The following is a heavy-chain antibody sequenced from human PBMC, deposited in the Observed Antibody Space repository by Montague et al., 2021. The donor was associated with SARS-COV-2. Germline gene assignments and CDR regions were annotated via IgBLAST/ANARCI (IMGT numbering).Heavy chain of an antibody. J-gene: IGHJ4*02. Sequence: SLRLSCAASGFTFSSYAMHWVRQAPGKGLEWVAVISYDGSNKYYVDSVKGRFTISRDNSKNTLYLQMNSLRAGDTAVYYCARDRAYYDFWSGPGADYWGQGTLVTVSS. V-gene: IGHV3-30*04. CDR3: ARDRAYYDFWSGPGADY. D-gene: IGHD3-3*01. CDR2: ISYDGSNK. CDR1: GFTFSSYA.